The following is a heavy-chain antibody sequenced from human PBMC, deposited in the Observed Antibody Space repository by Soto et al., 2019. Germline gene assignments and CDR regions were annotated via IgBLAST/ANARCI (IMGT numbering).Heavy chain of an antibody. J-gene: IGHJ6*02. D-gene: IGHD1-26*01. CDR3: ARDGAPRAYYYYGMDV. Sequence: ESGGGVVQPGRSLRLSCAASGFTFSSYGMHWVRQAPGKGLEWVAVIWYDGSNKYYADSVKGRFTISRDNSKNTLYLQMNSLRAEDTAVYYCARDGAPRAYYYYGMDVWGQGTTVTVSS. V-gene: IGHV3-33*01. CDR1: GFTFSSYG. CDR2: IWYDGSNK.